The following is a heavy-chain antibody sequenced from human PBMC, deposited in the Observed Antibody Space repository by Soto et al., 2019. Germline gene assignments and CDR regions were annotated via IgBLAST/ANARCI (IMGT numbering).Heavy chain of an antibody. CDR3: AKDLIGYCSGGSGYSGLHY. V-gene: IGHV3-30*18. D-gene: IGHD2-15*01. CDR1: GFTFSSYG. J-gene: IGHJ4*02. CDR2: ISYDGSNK. Sequence: QVQLVESGGGVVQPGRSLRLSCAASGFTFSSYGMHWVRQAPGKGLEWVAVISYDGSNKYYADSVKGRFTISRDNSKNTLYLQMNSLRAEDTAVYYCAKDLIGYCSGGSGYSGLHYWGQGTLVTVSS.